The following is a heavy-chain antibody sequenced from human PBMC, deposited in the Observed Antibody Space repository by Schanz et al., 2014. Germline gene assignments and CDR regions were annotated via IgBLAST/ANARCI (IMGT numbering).Heavy chain of an antibody. Sequence: DVQLVESGGGLAQPGGSLRLSCVASGFMFTKYAMNWVRQAPGKGLEWVSGISGTGTKTYYADSVKSRFTIARDNSKNTVFLQMSSLRADVTARYYSAKDIGGAVAAPVYDSWGQGTLVTVSS. V-gene: IGHV3-23*04. CDR1: GFMFTKYA. D-gene: IGHD2-15*01. CDR2: ISGTGTKT. CDR3: AKDIGGAVAAPVYDS. J-gene: IGHJ4*02.